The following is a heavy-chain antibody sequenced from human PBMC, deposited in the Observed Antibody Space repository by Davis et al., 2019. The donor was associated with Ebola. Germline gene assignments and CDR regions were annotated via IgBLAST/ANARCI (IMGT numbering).Heavy chain of an antibody. CDR3: ARGWGNSLGNDF. CDR1: GYTFTSYG. CDR2: VNPNSGNT. D-gene: IGHD4-23*01. J-gene: IGHJ4*02. V-gene: IGHV1-8*02. Sequence: ASVKVSCKASGYTFTSYGISWVRQATGQGLEWMGWVNPNSGNTGYAQNFRGRVTMTRNTSINTAYMELSSLTSADTAVYYCARGWGNSLGNDFWGQGTLVTVSS.